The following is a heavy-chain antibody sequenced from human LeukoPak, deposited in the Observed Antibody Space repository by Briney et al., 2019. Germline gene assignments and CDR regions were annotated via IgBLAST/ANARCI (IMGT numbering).Heavy chain of an antibody. Sequence: ASVKVSCKASGGTFSSYAISWVRQAPGQGLEWMGGIIPIFGTANYAQKFQGRVTITADESTSTAYMELSSLRSEDTAVYYCARSYYDILTGYSSYFDYWGQGTLVTVSS. CDR1: GGTFSSYA. CDR2: IIPIFGTA. J-gene: IGHJ4*02. V-gene: IGHV1-69*01. D-gene: IGHD3-9*01. CDR3: ARSYYDILTGYSSYFDY.